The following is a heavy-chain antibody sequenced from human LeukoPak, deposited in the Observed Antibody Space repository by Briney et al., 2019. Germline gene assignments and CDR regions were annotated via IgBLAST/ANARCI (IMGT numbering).Heavy chain of an antibody. CDR1: GGSISSYY. J-gene: IGHJ4*02. CDR2: IYYSGST. CDR3: AIRYYDMDFDY. Sequence: SETLSLTCTVSGGSISSYYWSWIRQPPGKGLEWIGYIYYSGSTNYNPSLKSRVTISVDTSKNQFSLKLSSVTAADTAVYYCAIRYYDMDFDYWGQGTLVTVSS. V-gene: IGHV4-59*12. D-gene: IGHD3-22*01.